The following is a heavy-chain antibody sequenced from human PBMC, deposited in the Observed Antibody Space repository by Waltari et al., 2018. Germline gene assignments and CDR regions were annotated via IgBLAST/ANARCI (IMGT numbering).Heavy chain of an antibody. D-gene: IGHD3-16*02. V-gene: IGHV3-53*01. CDR3: ARDGGYHNYYYYGMDV. Sequence: EVQLVESGGGLIQPGGSLRLSCAASGFTVSSNYMSWVRQAPGTGLGLVSVIKSVGSTYYADSVKGRCTISRNNSKNTLYLQMNSLRAEDTAVYYCARDGGYHNYYYYGMDVWGQGTTVTVSS. CDR1: GFTVSSNY. CDR2: IKSVGST. J-gene: IGHJ6*02.